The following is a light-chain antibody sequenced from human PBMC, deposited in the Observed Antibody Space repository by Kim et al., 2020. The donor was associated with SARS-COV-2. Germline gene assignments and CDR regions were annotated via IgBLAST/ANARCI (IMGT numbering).Light chain of an antibody. V-gene: IGKV3-15*01. CDR2: GAS. CDR1: QSVSSP. J-gene: IGKJ1*01. CDR3: QHPGT. Sequence: TPLSVSPGERAPLSCRASQSVSSPLAWYQQKPGQPPGLLIYGASTRATGIPARFSGSGSGTEFTLAISSLQSEDFAVYYCQHPGTFGQGTKVDIK.